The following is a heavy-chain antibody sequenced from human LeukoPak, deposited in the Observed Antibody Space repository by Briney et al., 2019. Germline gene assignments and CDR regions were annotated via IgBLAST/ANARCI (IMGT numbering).Heavy chain of an antibody. D-gene: IGHD1-26*01. CDR2: INPNSGGT. CDR1: GYTFTGYY. J-gene: IGHJ4*02. V-gene: IGHV1-2*02. Sequence: GASVKVSCNASGYTFTGYYIHWVRQAPGQGLEWMGWINPNSGGTNYAQKFQGRVTMTRDTSISTAYMELSRLRYDDTAVYYCARDSFVGATSITGYWGKGPLVTVS. CDR3: ARDSFVGATSITGY.